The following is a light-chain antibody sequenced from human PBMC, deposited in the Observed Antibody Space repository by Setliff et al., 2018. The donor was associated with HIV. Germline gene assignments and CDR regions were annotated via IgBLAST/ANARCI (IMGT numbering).Light chain of an antibody. CDR2: DVT. V-gene: IGLV2-14*03. Sequence: QSVLAQPASVSGSPGQSITVSCTGTSSDVGGYNYVSWFQQHPGKAPKLMIYDVTNRPSGVSNRFSGSKSGNTASLTISGLQAEDGADYYCSSYTSSGTPVFGTGTRSPS. J-gene: IGLJ1*01. CDR3: SSYTSSGTPV. CDR1: SSDVGGYNY.